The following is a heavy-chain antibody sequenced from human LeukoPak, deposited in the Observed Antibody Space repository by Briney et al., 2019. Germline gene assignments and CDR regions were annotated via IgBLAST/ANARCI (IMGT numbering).Heavy chain of an antibody. D-gene: IGHD3-3*01. CDR2: IYTSGST. J-gene: IGHJ6*02. V-gene: IGHV4-61*02. CDR3: ARGFTYYDFWSGSSGYSYGSRPWGMDV. CDR1: GGSISSSSYY. Sequence: SETLSLTCTVSGGSISSSSYYWSWIRHPAGKGLGWIGCIYTSGSTNYKPSLKSRVTMSVDTSKNQFSLKLSSVTAADTAVYYCARGFTYYDFWSGSSGYSYGSRPWGMDVWGQGTTVTVSS.